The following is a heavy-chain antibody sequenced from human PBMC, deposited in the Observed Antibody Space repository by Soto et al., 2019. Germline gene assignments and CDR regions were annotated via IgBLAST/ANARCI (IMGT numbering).Heavy chain of an antibody. V-gene: IGHV4-61*01. CDR3: ARDLILSGYAFDS. CDR2: IYHSGSP. Sequence: PSETLSLTCTVSGGSVSSGTYYWSWIRQPPGEGLEWIGFIYHSGSPIYNPPLRSRVTISVETSKNQFFLKLKSVTAADTAVYFCARDLILSGYAFDSWGQGTLVTVSS. J-gene: IGHJ4*02. CDR1: GGSVSSGTYY. D-gene: IGHD5-12*01.